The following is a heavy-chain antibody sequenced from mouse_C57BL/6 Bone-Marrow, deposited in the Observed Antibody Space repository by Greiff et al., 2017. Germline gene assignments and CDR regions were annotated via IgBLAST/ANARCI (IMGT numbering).Heavy chain of an antibody. V-gene: IGHV1-81*01. Sequence: VQLQQSGAELARPGASVKLSCKASGYTFTSYGISWVKQRTGQGLEWIGEIYPRSGNTYSNEKFKGKATLTADKSSSTAYMGLRSLTSEDSAVYFCARERVYYYGSRRYFDVWGTGTTVTVSS. CDR3: ARERVYYYGSRRYFDV. J-gene: IGHJ1*03. D-gene: IGHD1-1*01. CDR1: GYTFTSYG. CDR2: IYPRSGNT.